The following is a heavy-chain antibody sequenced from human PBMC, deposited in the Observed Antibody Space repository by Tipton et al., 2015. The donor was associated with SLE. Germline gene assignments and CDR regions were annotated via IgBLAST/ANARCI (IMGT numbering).Heavy chain of an antibody. V-gene: IGHV4-38-2*02. J-gene: IGHJ3*02. CDR3: AREGAGSDAFDI. CDR2: TYHSGST. CDR1: GYSISSGSY. D-gene: IGHD3-10*01. Sequence: TLSLTCTVSGYSISSGSYWGWIRQPPGKGLEWLGNTYHSGSTYYNPSLRGRVDLSVGTSKNQVSLSLTSLTAADTAVYYCAREGAGSDAFDIWGRGIMVTVSS.